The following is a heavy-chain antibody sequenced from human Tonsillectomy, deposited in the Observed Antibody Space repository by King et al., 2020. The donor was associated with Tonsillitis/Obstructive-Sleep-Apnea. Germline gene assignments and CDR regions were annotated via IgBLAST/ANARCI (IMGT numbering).Heavy chain of an antibody. D-gene: IGHD5-18*01. J-gene: IGHJ4*02. CDR1: GGSFSGYY. CDR2: INHSGST. Sequence: VQLQQWGAGLLKPSETLSLTCAVYGGSFSGYYWSWIRQPPGKGLEWIGDINHSGSTNSNPSLKSRVTISVDTYKNQFSLKRSSVTAADTAVYYLARARGGYSYGRGYYFDYWGQGTLVTVSS. CDR3: ARARGGYSYGRGYYFDY. V-gene: IGHV4-34*01.